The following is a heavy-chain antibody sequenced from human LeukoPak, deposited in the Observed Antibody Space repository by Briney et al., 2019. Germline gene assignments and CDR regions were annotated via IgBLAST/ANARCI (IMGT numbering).Heavy chain of an antibody. J-gene: IGHJ3*02. V-gene: IGHV4-59*08. D-gene: IGHD1-1*01. CDR1: GGSISSYY. CDR3: ARNELDAFDI. Sequence: PSETLSLTCTVSGGSISSYYWSWIRQPPGKGLEWIGYIYYSGSTNYNPSLKSRVTISVATSKNQFSLKLSSVTAADTAVYYCARNELDAFDIWGQGTMVTVSS. CDR2: IYYSGST.